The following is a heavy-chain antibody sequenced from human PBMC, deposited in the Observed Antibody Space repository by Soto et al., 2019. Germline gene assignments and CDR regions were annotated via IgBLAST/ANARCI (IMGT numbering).Heavy chain of an antibody. Sequence: GGSLRLSCAASGFTFSSYGMHWVRQAPGKGLEWVAVISYDGSNKYYADSVKGRFTISRDNSKNTLYLQMNSLRAEDTAVYYCAARSSSADYYYYGMDVWGQGTTVTVSS. D-gene: IGHD6-6*01. V-gene: IGHV3-30*03. CDR1: GFTFSSYG. J-gene: IGHJ6*02. CDR2: ISYDGSNK. CDR3: AARSSSADYYYYGMDV.